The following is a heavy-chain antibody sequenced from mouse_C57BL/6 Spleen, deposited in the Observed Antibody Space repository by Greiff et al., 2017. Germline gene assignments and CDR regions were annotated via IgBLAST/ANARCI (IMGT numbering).Heavy chain of an antibody. CDR3: AKKAELGHFDY. Sequence: QVQLKESGPGLVAPSQCLSITCTVSGFSFTSYGVSWVRQPPGKGLEWLGVIWGDGRTNYHSALLSRLSISKDNSNSQDFLKLNSLQTDDTATYYCAKKAELGHFDYWGQGTILTVSA. D-gene: IGHD4-1*01. J-gene: IGHJ2*01. V-gene: IGHV2-3*01. CDR1: GFSFTSYG. CDR2: IWGDGRT.